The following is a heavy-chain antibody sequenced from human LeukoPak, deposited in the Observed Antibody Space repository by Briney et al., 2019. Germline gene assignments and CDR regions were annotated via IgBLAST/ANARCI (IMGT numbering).Heavy chain of an antibody. J-gene: IGHJ6*03. V-gene: IGHV5-51*01. CDR2: IYPGDSDT. D-gene: IGHD4-17*01. Sequence: GESLKISCKGSGYSFTSYWIGWVRQMPGKGLEWMGIIYPGDSDTRYSPSFQGQVTISADKSISTAYLQWSSLKASDTAMYYCARLHDYGDYDYYYYYMDVWGKGTTVTVSS. CDR3: ARLHDYGDYDYYYYYMDV. CDR1: GYSFTSYW.